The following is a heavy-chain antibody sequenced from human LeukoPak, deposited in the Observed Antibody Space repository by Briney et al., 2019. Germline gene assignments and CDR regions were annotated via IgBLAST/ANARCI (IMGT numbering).Heavy chain of an antibody. J-gene: IGHJ5*02. CDR2: ISAYNGNT. D-gene: IGHD5-24*01. Sequence: ASVKVSCKASGYTFTSYGISWVRQAPGQGLEWMGWISAYNGNTNYAQTLQGRVTMTTDTSTSTAYMELRSLRSDDTAVYYCAGGLQGGNWFDPWGQGTLVTVSS. V-gene: IGHV1-18*01. CDR3: AGGLQGGNWFDP. CDR1: GYTFTSYG.